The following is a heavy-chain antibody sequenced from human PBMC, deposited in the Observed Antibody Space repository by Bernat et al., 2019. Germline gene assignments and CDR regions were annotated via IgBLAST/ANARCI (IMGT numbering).Heavy chain of an antibody. D-gene: IGHD5-18*01. V-gene: IGHV3-64*01. CDR2: ISNNGGST. CDR3: ARGGEYSYGYFDY. CDR1: GFTFSSYA. J-gene: IGHJ4*02. Sequence: EVQLVESGGGLVQPGGSLRLSCAASGFTFSSYAMHWVRQAPGKGLEYVSAISNNGGSTYYVNSVKCRFTISRDNSKNTLYLQMGSLRAEDMAVYYCARGGEYSYGYFDYWGQGTLVTVSS.